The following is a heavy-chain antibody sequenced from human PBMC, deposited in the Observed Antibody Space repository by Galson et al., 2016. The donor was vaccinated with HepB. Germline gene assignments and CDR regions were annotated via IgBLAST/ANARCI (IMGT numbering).Heavy chain of an antibody. Sequence: SETLSLTCAVYGGSFSGFYWSWIRQPPGKGLEWIGEITHSGSTNYNPSLKSRVTISQDTSKNQFSLKLSSVTAADTAVYYCARDFQFWGQDTLVTVSS. CDR2: ITHSGST. V-gene: IGHV4-34*01. J-gene: IGHJ1*01. CDR3: ARDFQF. CDR1: GGSFSGFY.